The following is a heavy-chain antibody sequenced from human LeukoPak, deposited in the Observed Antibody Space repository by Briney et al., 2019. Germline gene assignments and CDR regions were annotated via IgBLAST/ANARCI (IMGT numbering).Heavy chain of an antibody. J-gene: IGHJ3*02. Sequence: GASVKVSCKASGYTFTSYYIHWVRQAPGQGLEWMGIINPSGGSTSYAQKFQGRVTMTRDTSTSTVYMQLSSLRSEDTAVYYCARDAPLITMIRGDAFDIWGQGTMVSVSS. CDR1: GYTFTSYY. V-gene: IGHV1-46*01. CDR3: ARDAPLITMIRGDAFDI. CDR2: INPSGGST. D-gene: IGHD3-10*01.